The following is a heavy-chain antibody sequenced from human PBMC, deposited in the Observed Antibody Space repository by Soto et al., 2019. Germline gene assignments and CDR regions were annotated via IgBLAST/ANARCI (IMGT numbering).Heavy chain of an antibody. J-gene: IGHJ4*02. Sequence: QVQLQESGPGLVKPSETLSLTCTVSGGSISSYXWSWIRQPPGKGLEWIGYIYYSGSTNYNPSLKXXXTXXXXXXXXXXXXXXXXXXXXXXXVXYXAXLWGWSVDYWGQGTLVTVSS. CDR1: GGSISSYX. CDR3: AXLWGWSVDY. CDR2: IYYSGST. D-gene: IGHD6-19*01. V-gene: IGHV4-59*01.